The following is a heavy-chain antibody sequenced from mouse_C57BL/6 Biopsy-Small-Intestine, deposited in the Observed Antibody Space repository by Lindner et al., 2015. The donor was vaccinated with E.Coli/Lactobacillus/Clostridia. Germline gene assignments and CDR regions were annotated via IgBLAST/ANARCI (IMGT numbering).Heavy chain of an antibody. CDR2: INPSTGGT. CDR1: GYSFTGYY. J-gene: IGHJ1*03. D-gene: IGHD2-5*01. Sequence: VQLQESGPELVKPGASVKISCKASGYSFTGYYMSWVKQSPEKSLEWIGEINPSTGGTTYNQKFKAKATLTVDKSSSTAYMQLKSLTSEDSAVYYCARSRYSNYWYFDVWGTGTTVTVSS. V-gene: IGHV1-42*01. CDR3: ARSRYSNYWYFDV.